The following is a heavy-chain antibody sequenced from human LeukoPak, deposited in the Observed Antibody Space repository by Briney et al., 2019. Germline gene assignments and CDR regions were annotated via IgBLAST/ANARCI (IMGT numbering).Heavy chain of an antibody. J-gene: IGHJ4*02. Sequence: GGSLRLSCAASGFTFSSYGMHWVRQAPGKGLEWVAVISYDGSNKYYADSVKGRFTISRDNSKNTLYLQMNSLRAEDTAVYYCAKDPYDFWSGYAPWYYFDYWGQGTLVTVSS. V-gene: IGHV3-30*18. CDR2: ISYDGSNK. CDR3: AKDPYDFWSGYAPWYYFDY. D-gene: IGHD3-3*01. CDR1: GFTFSSYG.